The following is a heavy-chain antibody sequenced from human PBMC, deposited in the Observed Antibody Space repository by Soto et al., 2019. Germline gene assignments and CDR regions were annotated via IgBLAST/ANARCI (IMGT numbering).Heavy chain of an antibody. J-gene: IGHJ6*02. CDR1: GYSFTSYW. Sequence: GESLKISCKGSGYSFTSYWIGWVRQMPGKGLEWMGIIYPGDSDTRYSPSFQGQVTISADKSISTAYLQWSSLKASDTAMYYCASLGEGSSTAHYGMDVCGQGTTVTVSS. CDR3: ASLGEGSSTAHYGMDV. CDR2: IYPGDSDT. D-gene: IGHD2-2*01. V-gene: IGHV5-51*01.